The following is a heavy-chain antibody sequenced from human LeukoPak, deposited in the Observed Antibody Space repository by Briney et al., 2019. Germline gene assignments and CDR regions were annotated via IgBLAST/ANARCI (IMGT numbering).Heavy chain of an antibody. D-gene: IGHD3-22*01. V-gene: IGHV3-21*01. CDR1: GFTFITYG. CDR3: ARDMTYRDSSGYYAGSDFDY. Sequence: PGGSLRLSCTASGFTFITYGMNWVRQAPGKGLEWLSSISASSSYTYYSDLVKGRFTISRDDARSSLYLQMNSLRADDTAIYYCARDMTYRDSSGYYAGSDFDYWGQGTLVTVSS. CDR2: ISASSSYT. J-gene: IGHJ4*02.